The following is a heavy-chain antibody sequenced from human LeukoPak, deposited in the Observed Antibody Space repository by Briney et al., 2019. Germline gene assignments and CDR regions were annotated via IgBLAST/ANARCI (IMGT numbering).Heavy chain of an antibody. J-gene: IGHJ5*02. D-gene: IGHD4-17*01. CDR1: GFTFSSYW. CDR3: AGAPPRTTVTTNWFDP. CDR2: IKQDGSEK. V-gene: IGHV3-7*01. Sequence: GGSLRLSCAASGFTFSSYWMSWVRQAPGKGLEWVANIKQDGSEKYYVDSVKGRFTISRDNAKKSLYLQMNSLRAEDTAVYYCAGAPPRTTVTTNWFDPWGQGTLVTVSS.